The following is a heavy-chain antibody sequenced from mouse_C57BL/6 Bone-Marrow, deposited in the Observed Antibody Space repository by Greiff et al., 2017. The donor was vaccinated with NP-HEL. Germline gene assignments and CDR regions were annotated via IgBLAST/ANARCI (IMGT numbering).Heavy chain of an antibody. D-gene: IGHD1-1*01. CDR3: ARRLTTVDY. CDR2: IYPRSGNT. V-gene: IGHV1-81*01. J-gene: IGHJ2*01. CDR1: GYTFTSYG. Sequence: LVESGAELARPGASVKLSCKASGYTFTSYGISWVKQRTGQGLEWIGEIYPRSGNTYYNEKFKGKATLTADKSSSTAYMELRSLTSEDAAVYFCARRLTTVDYWGQGTTLTVSS.